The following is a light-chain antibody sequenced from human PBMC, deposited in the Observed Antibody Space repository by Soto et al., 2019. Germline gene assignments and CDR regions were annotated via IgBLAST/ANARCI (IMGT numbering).Light chain of an antibody. CDR2: EVS. Sequence: QSVLTPPASVSGSPGQSITISCTGTSSDVGGYNYVSWYQQHPGKAPKLMIYEVSNRPSGVSNRFSGSKSGNTASLTISGLQAEYEADYYCSSYTSSSTPYVFGTGTKVTVL. CDR3: SSYTSSSTPYV. CDR1: SSDVGGYNY. J-gene: IGLJ1*01. V-gene: IGLV2-14*01.